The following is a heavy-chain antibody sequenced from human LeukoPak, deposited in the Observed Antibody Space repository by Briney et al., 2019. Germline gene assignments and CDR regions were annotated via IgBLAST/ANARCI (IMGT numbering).Heavy chain of an antibody. CDR1: GGSISNYY. CDR3: ARDASGNDLGYAFDI. J-gene: IGHJ3*02. V-gene: IGHV4-59*01. Sequence: PSETLSLTCTVSGGSISNYYWSWIRQPPGKGLEWIGDIYYSGSTSYNPSLKSRVSISVDTSKSQFSLKLYSVTAADTAVYYCARDASGNDLGYAFDIRGQGTVVTVSS. D-gene: IGHD5-12*01. CDR2: IYYSGST.